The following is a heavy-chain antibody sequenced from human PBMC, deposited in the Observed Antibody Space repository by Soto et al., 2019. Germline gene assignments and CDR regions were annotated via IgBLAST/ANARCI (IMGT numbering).Heavy chain of an antibody. J-gene: IGHJ5*02. CDR1: GGTFSSYA. D-gene: IGHD2-8*01. V-gene: IGHV1-69*01. CDR3: ARSVIRDCTNGVGYTGWFDP. Sequence: QVQLVQSGAEVKKPGSSVKVSCKASGGTFSSYAISWVRQAPGQGLEWMGGIIPMFGTANYSQKFQGRVTITADESTSTAYMELSSLRSEDTAVYYCARSVIRDCTNGVGYTGWFDPWCQGTLVTVS. CDR2: IIPMFGTA.